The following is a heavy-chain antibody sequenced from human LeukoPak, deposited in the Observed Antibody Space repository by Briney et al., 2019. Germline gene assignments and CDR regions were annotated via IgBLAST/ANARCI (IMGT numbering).Heavy chain of an antibody. CDR1: GFTFSSYE. D-gene: IGHD6-13*01. J-gene: IGHJ4*02. CDR2: ISSSGSTI. V-gene: IGHV3-48*03. Sequence: TGGSLRLSCAASGFTFSSYEMNWVRQAPGKGLEWVSYISSSGSTIYYADSVKGRFTISRDNSKNTLSLQMNSLRAEDTAVYYCARELPQQLVGFDYWGQGTLVTVSS. CDR3: ARELPQQLVGFDY.